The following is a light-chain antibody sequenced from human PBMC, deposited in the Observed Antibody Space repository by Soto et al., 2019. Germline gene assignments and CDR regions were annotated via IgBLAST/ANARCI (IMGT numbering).Light chain of an antibody. Sequence: EIVMTQSPATLSVSPGERATLSCRASQSVSSNLAWYQQKPGQAPSLLIYGASTRPTGIPDRFSGSRSVTEFTLTISGLQSEDFAVYYCQHYNNWPRTFGQGTKVEIK. CDR2: GAS. J-gene: IGKJ1*01. V-gene: IGKV3-15*01. CDR1: QSVSSN. CDR3: QHYNNWPRT.